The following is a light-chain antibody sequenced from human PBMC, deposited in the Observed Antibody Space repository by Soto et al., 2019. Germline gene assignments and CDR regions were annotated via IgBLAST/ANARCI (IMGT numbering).Light chain of an antibody. CDR3: QQYCCSPPCT. CDR2: GAS. V-gene: IGKV3-20*01. J-gene: IGKJ3*01. CDR1: QSVSSSY. Sequence: EIVLTQSPGTLSLSPGERATLSCRASQSVSSSYLAWYQQKPGQAPRLLISGASSRATGIPDRFSGSGSGTDFTLTISRLEPEDFAVYYCQQYCCSPPCTFGPGTKVDIK.